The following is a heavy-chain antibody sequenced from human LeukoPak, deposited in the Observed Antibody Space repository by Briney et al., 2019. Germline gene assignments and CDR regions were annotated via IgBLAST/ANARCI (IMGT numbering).Heavy chain of an antibody. Sequence: GGSLRLSCEASGITFSRYGMSWVRQAPGKGLEWVSSISSSSYIYYADSVKGRFTISRDNAKNSLYLQMNSLRAEDTALYYCASMSYDSSGYTLDYWGQGTLVTVSS. D-gene: IGHD3-22*01. CDR3: ASMSYDSSGYTLDY. V-gene: IGHV3-21*04. CDR1: GITFSRYG. CDR2: ISSSSYI. J-gene: IGHJ4*02.